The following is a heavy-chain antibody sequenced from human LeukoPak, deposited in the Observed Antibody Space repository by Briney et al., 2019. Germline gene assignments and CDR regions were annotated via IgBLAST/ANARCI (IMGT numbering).Heavy chain of an antibody. Sequence: GESLKISCKVSGYSLTSYCIGWVRQMPGKGLEWMGIIYPGDSGPTYSPSFQGRVTISVDKSINTAYLQWSSLQASDTAMYYCGMSGDRVPLQDDVFDVWGQGTMVTVST. CDR1: GYSLTSYC. CDR2: IYPGDSGP. J-gene: IGHJ3*01. CDR3: GMSGDRVPLQDDVFDV. D-gene: IGHD1-26*01. V-gene: IGHV5-51*01.